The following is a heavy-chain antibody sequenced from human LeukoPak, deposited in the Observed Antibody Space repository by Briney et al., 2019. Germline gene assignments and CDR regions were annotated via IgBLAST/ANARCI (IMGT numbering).Heavy chain of an antibody. J-gene: IGHJ4*02. CDR3: ADYDSFDY. CDR2: IYYSGST. Sequence: PSETLSLTCTVYGGSISSSSYYWGWIRQPPGKGLEWIGSIYYSGSTYYNPSLKSRVTISVDTSKNQFSLKLSSVTAADTAVYYCADYDSFDYWGQGTLVTVSS. CDR1: GGSISSSSYY. V-gene: IGHV4-39*01. D-gene: IGHD3-3*01.